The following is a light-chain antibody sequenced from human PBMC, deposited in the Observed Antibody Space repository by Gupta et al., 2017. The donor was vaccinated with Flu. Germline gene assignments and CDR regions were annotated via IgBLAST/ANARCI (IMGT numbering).Light chain of an antibody. CDR2: EDN. J-gene: IGLJ2*01. CDR1: SGSIASNF. CDR3: QSSDSTDYVV. V-gene: IGLV6-57*01. Sequence: FMLTQPHSVSESPGKTVTISCTRSSGSIASNFVRWYQQRPDSSPTTVILEDNQRPSGVPDRFSGSIDSSSNSASLTISGLKTEDEANYYCQSSDSTDYVVFGGGTKLTVL.